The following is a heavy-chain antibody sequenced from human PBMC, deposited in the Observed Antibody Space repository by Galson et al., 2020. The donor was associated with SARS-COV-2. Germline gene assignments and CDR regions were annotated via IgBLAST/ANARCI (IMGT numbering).Heavy chain of an antibody. CDR3: ARDYDYVWGRYKGDPFDY. CDR2: ISYDGSNK. J-gene: IGHJ4*02. Sequence: TGGSLRLSCAASGFTFSSYAMHWVRQAPGKGLEWVAVISYDGSNKYYADSVKGRFTISRDNSKNTLYLQMNSLRAEDTAVYYCARDYDYVWGRYKGDPFDYWGQGTLVTVSS. V-gene: IGHV3-30-3*01. D-gene: IGHD3-16*01. CDR1: GFTFSSYA.